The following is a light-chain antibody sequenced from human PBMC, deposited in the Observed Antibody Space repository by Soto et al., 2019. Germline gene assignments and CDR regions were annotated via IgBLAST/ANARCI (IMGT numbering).Light chain of an antibody. J-gene: IGKJ1*01. CDR2: RAS. Sequence: DIQMTQSPSSLSASVGDRVTISCRASQTISNSLNWYQQKPGTAPRLLIYRASCVNTGVPPRFSVSGSCRDFTLTISSLRPEDSTTYFCQQSSGSPPWTFGQGTKVEIK. V-gene: IGKV1-39*01. CDR3: QQSSGSPPWT. CDR1: QTISNS.